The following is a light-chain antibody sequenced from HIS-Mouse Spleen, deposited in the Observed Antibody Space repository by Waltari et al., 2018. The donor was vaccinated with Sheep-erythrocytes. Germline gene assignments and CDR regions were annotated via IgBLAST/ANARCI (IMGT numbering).Light chain of an antibody. J-gene: IGKJ4*01. CDR1: HSVLYSSNNKNY. V-gene: IGKV4-1*01. Sequence: DIVMSQTPDSLAVSLWERATINSKSRHSVLYSSNNKNYLAWYQQKPGQPPKLLIYWASTRESGVHDRFSGSGSGTDFTLTISSLQAEDVAFYYWQQYYSTLTFGGGTKVEIK. CDR2: WAS. CDR3: QQYYSTLT.